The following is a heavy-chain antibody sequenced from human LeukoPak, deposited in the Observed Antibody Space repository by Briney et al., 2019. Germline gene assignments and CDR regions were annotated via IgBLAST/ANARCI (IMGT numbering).Heavy chain of an antibody. J-gene: IGHJ4*02. D-gene: IGHD1-26*01. CDR2: IYYSGST. Sequence: PSETLSLTCTVSGGSISSGGYYWTWIRQHPGQGLEWIGYIYYSGSTYYNPSLKSRVTISVDTSKNQFSLKLSSVTAADTAVYYCARDDVGSGFDYWGQGTLVTVSS. V-gene: IGHV4-31*03. CDR1: GGSISSGGYY. CDR3: ARDDVGSGFDY.